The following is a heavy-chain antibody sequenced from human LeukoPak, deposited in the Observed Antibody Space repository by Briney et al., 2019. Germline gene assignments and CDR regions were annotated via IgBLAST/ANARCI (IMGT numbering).Heavy chain of an antibody. CDR2: IYHSGST. D-gene: IGHD2-15*01. V-gene: IGHV4-30-2*01. Sequence: SQTLSLTCAVSGGSISSGGYSWSWIRQPPGKGLEWIGYIYHSGSTYYNPSLKSRVTISVDTSKNQFSLKLSSVTAADTAVYYCARGPNYQIVVVVADTQGWFDPWGQGTLVTVSS. CDR3: ARGPNYQIVVVVADTQGWFDP. J-gene: IGHJ5*02. CDR1: GGSISSGGYS.